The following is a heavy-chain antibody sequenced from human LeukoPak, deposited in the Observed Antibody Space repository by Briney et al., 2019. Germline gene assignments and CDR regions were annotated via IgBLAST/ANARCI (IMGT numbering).Heavy chain of an antibody. J-gene: IGHJ4*02. D-gene: IGHD3-16*01. CDR2: ISYDGSNK. CDR1: GFTFSSYG. V-gene: IGHV3-30*18. CDR3: AKGSVGGY. Sequence: GRSLRLSCAASGFTFSSYGMHWVRRAPGKGLEWVAVISYDGSNKYYADSVKGRFTISRDNSKNTLYLQMNSLRAEDTAVYYCAKGSVGGYWGQGTLVIVSS.